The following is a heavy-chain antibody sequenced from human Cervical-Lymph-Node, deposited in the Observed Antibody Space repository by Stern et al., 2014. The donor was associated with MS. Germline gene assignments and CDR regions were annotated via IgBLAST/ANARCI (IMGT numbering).Heavy chain of an antibody. J-gene: IGHJ4*02. D-gene: IGHD3-22*01. CDR3: ARSPDLYDSSGYYFD. CDR1: GGTLNNYA. CDR2: IIPSLGIA. Sequence: VQLVESGAEVKKPGSSVKVSCKASGGTLNNYAVSWVRQAPGQGLEWIGNIIPSLGIANYAHKFQGRVTLTAAATTSYMEVSSLRSDDTAVYYCARSPDLYDSSGYYFDWGQGTLVTVSS. V-gene: IGHV1-69*09.